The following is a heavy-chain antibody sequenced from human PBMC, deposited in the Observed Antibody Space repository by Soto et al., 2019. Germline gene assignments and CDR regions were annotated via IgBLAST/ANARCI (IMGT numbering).Heavy chain of an antibody. CDR2: IYLDDDK. J-gene: IGHJ4*02. D-gene: IGHD4-17*01. Sequence: SGPTLVKPTQTLTLTCTFAGFSLSTSGVGVGWIRQPPGKALEWLALIYLDDDKRYGPPLKSRFTITKDTSKNQVVLTMTNMDPVDTATSYCAHRNGDYGPGNYYFDYWGQGTLVTVSS. CDR1: GFSLSTSGVG. V-gene: IGHV2-5*05. CDR3: AHRNGDYGPGNYYFDY.